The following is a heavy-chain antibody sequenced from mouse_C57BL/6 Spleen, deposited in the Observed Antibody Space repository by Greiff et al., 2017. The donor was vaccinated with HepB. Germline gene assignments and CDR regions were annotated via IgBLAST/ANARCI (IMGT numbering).Heavy chain of an antibody. Sequence: QVQLQQSGAELVRPGTSVKLSCKASGYTFTSYWMHWVKQRPGQGLEWIGVIDPSDSYTNYNQKFKGKATLTVDTSSSTAYMQLSSLTSEDSAVYYCARDSNYYFDYWGQGTTLTVSS. CDR3: ARDSNYYFDY. V-gene: IGHV1-59*01. CDR2: IDPSDSYT. J-gene: IGHJ2*01. CDR1: GYTFTSYW. D-gene: IGHD2-5*01.